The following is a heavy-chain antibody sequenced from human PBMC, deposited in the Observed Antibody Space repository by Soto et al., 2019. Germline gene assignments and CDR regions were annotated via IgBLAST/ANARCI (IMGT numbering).Heavy chain of an antibody. CDR3: ARGGVATILGYCDY. V-gene: IGHV1-69*01. D-gene: IGHD5-12*01. CDR1: GGTFSSYA. CDR2: IIPIFGTA. Sequence: QVQLVQSGAEVKTPGSSVKVSCKASGGTFSSYAISGVRQAPGQGLEWMGGIIPIFGTANYAQKFQGRVTMTADESTSTAYMELSSLRSEDTAVYYWARGGVATILGYCDYWGQGTLVAVSS. J-gene: IGHJ4*02.